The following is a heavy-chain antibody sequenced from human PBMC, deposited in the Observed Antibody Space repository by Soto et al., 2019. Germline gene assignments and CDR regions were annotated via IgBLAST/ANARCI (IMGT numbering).Heavy chain of an antibody. D-gene: IGHD3-10*01. J-gene: IGHJ4*02. Sequence: PSETLSLTCAVYGGSFSGYYWSWIRQPPGKGLEWIGEINHSGSTNYNPSLKSRVTISVDTSKNQFSLKLSSVTAADTAVYYCARAGGYPLRHSMVRGAHQTIDYWGQGTLVTVSS. CDR2: INHSGST. CDR1: GGSFSGYY. V-gene: IGHV4-34*01. CDR3: ARAGGYPLRHSMVRGAHQTIDY.